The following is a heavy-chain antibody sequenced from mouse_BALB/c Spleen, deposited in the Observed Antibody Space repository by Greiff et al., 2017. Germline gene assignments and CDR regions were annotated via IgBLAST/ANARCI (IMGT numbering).Heavy chain of an antibody. J-gene: IGHJ1*01. V-gene: IGHV1S81*02. Sequence: QVQLQQSGAELVKPGASVKLSCKASGYTFTSYWMHWVKQRPGQGLEWIGEINPSNGRTNYNEKFKSKATLTVDKSSSTAYMQLSSLTSEDSAVYYCARLGDYDWYFDVWGAGTTVTVSS. D-gene: IGHD2-4*01. CDR2: INPSNGRT. CDR3: ARLGDYDWYFDV. CDR1: GYTFTSYW.